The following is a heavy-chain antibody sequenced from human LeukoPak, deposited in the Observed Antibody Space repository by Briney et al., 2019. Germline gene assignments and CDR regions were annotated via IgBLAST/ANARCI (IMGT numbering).Heavy chain of an antibody. J-gene: IGHJ6*03. CDR1: GYTLTELC. D-gene: IGHD3-16*02. CDR2: IIPIVSPA. Sequence: ASLKLSCTASGYTLTELCMHWVRQAPGKGLEWMGGIIPIVSPANYADSFQGRFTITADKSTNTVYMELSSLRAEDTAVYYCARARLGELSRQHYMDVWGKGTTVTVSS. V-gene: IGHV1-24*01. CDR3: ARARLGELSRQHYMDV.